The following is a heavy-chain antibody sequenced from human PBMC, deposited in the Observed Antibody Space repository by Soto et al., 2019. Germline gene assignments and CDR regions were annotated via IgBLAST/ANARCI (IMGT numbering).Heavy chain of an antibody. V-gene: IGHV4-39*01. CDR2: IFYSGIT. Sequence: PSETLSLTCTVSGGSICSSLSYWGGIRHPPGKGLEWIGSIFYSGITYHNPSLKSRVTISVDTAKNQFALKLSSVTAADTAVYYCARPPTASLDAFDIWGQGTMVTVSS. CDR1: GGSICSSLSY. CDR3: ARPPTASLDAFDI. J-gene: IGHJ3*02.